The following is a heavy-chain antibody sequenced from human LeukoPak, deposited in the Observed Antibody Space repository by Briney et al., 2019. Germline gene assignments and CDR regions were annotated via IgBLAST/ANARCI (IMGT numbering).Heavy chain of an antibody. Sequence: GGSLRLSCAASGFTFDDYAMHWVRHAPGKGLEWVSLISWDGGSTYYADSVKGRFTISRDNSKNSLYLQMNSLRAEDTALCYCAKGIAAAGDYMDVWGKGTTVTVSS. V-gene: IGHV3-43D*04. D-gene: IGHD6-13*01. J-gene: IGHJ6*03. CDR3: AKGIAAAGDYMDV. CDR2: ISWDGGST. CDR1: GFTFDDYA.